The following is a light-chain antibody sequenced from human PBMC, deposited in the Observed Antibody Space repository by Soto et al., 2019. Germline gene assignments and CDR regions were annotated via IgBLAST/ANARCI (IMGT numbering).Light chain of an antibody. V-gene: IGKV3-15*01. J-gene: IGKJ2*01. Sequence: DIVMTQSPYTLSVSPGERATLSCRASQSVSSYLAWYQQKPGQAPRLLIYGASTRATGIPSRFSGSGSGTEFTLTISSLQSEDFAVYHCQQYNNWPYTFGQGTKVEIK. CDR3: QQYNNWPYT. CDR2: GAS. CDR1: QSVSSY.